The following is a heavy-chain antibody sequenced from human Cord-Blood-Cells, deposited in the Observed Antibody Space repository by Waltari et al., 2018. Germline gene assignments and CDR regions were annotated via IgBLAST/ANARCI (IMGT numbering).Heavy chain of an antibody. CDR3: AISGDSGSYYFDY. CDR1: GFTFSSYS. CDR2: IRSSSSNI. Sequence: EVQLVESGGGLVKPGGSLRRSCAASGFTFSSYSMNWVRQAPGKGLEWVSSIRSSSSNIYNAGSVKGRFTISRDNAKNSLYLQMNSLRAEDTAVYYCAISGDSGSYYFDYWGQGTLVTVSS. J-gene: IGHJ4*02. D-gene: IGHD1-26*01. V-gene: IGHV3-21*01.